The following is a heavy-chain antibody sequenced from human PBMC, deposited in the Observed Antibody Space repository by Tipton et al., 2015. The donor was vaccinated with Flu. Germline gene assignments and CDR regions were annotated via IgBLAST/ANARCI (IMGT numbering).Heavy chain of an antibody. J-gene: IGHJ4*02. CDR2: IYSGGST. Sequence: SLRLSCAASGFTVSSNYINWVRQAPGKGLEWVSVIYSGGSTKYADSVKGRFTISRDNSKNTLYLQLNSLRAEDTAVYYCARGRGYCATTTCLLPFDFWGQGTLVTVSS. CDR3: ARGRGYCATTTCLLPFDF. V-gene: IGHV3-53*01. CDR1: GFTVSSNY. D-gene: IGHD2-2*01.